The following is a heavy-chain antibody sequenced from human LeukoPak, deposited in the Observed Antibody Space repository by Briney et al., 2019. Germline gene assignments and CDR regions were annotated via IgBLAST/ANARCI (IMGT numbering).Heavy chain of an antibody. CDR3: AKVLGEWLRLGAFDI. V-gene: IGHV3-30*18. Sequence: PGRSLRLSCAASGFTFSSYGMHWVRQAPGKGLEWVAVISYDGSNKYYADSVKGRFTISRDNSKNTLYLQMNSLRAEDMAVYYCAKVLGEWLRLGAFDIWGQGTMVTVSS. CDR2: ISYDGSNK. D-gene: IGHD5-12*01. CDR1: GFTFSSYG. J-gene: IGHJ3*02.